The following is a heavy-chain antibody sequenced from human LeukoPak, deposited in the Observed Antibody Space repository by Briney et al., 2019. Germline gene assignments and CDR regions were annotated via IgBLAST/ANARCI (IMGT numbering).Heavy chain of an antibody. CDR1: VYTFTVYY. J-gene: IGHJ4*02. V-gene: IGHV1-2*02. CDR2: INPNSGGT. D-gene: IGHD6-13*01. CDR3: ARELEGALHELPSWSSSWSGGVFNY. Sequence: ASVKVSCKASVYTFTVYYMHWVRQAPGQGLEWMGWINPNSGGTNYAQKFQGRVTMTRDTSISAAYMELSRLRSDDTAVYYCARELEGALHELPSWSSSWSGGVFNYWGQGTLVTVSS.